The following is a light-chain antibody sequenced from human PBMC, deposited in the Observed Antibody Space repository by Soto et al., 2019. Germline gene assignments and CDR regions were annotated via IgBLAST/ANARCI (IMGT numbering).Light chain of an antibody. CDR1: SSDIGGYNS. CDR3: SSYTTNSARV. CDR2: DVS. J-gene: IGLJ2*01. V-gene: IGLV2-14*03. Sequence: QSVLTQPASVSGSPGQSITISCTGTSSDIGGYNSVSWYQQHPGIAPQLRIYDVSYRPSGISSRFSGSKSGNTASLTISGLQAADEADYYCSSYTTNSARVFGGGTKLTVL.